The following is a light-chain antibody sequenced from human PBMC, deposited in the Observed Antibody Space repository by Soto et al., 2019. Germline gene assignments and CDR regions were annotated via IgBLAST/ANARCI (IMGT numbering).Light chain of an antibody. CDR3: QQYMSYS. J-gene: IGKJ1*01. V-gene: IGKV1-5*02. CDR2: HAS. Sequence: IQLTPSPSSLPASVRDIVIIICRASQSISNWLAWYHQKPGTAPKLLIYHASTLESGVPSRFSGSGSGTEFTLTIRGLKPDDFATYYCQQYMSYSFGQGTKVDIK. CDR1: QSISNW.